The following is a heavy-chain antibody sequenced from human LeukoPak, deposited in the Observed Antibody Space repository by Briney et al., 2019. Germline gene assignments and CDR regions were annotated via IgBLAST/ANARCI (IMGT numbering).Heavy chain of an antibody. D-gene: IGHD3/OR15-3a*01. CDR1: GGSISSSSYY. CDR3: ARQTGSGLFILP. CDR2: IYYSGST. V-gene: IGHV4-39*01. J-gene: IGHJ4*02. Sequence: KPSETLSLTCTVSGGSISSSSYYWGWIRQPPGKGLGWIGSIYYSGSTYYNPSLRSRVTISVDTSKNQFSLKLSSVTAADTAVYYCARQTGSGLFILPGGQGTLVTVSS.